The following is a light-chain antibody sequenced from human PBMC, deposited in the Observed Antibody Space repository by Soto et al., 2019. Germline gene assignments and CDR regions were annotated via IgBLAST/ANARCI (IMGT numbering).Light chain of an antibody. CDR3: QQYCTSPFS. CDR2: GAS. CDR1: QRLTSNY. V-gene: IGKV3-20*01. J-gene: IGKJ3*01. Sequence: EIVLTQSPGTLSLSPGERATVSCRTSQRLTSNYLAWYQQKPGQAPRLLIYGASTRATGIPDRFSGSGSGTDLTLTISRLEPEDFALYYCQQYCTSPFSFGPGTKVDIK.